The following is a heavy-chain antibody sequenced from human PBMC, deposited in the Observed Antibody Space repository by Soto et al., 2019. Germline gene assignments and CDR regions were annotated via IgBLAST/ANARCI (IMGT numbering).Heavy chain of an antibody. Sequence: GGSLRLSCAASGFAFSNYAMHWVRQAPGKGLEWVSSISTSIDATYYADSVKGRFTISRDDSKNTLYLQMNSVTVGDTAVYYCARAYTGRLPRRADYYYALDVWGQGIMVTVSS. CDR3: ARAYTGRLPRRADYYYALDV. CDR1: GFAFSNYA. J-gene: IGHJ6*02. D-gene: IGHD2-15*01. CDR2: ISTSIDAT. V-gene: IGHV3-23*01.